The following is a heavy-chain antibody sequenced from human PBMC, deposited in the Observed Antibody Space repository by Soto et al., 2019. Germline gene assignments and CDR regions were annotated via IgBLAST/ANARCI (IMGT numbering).Heavy chain of an antibody. D-gene: IGHD3-9*01. CDR1: GYTITELS. CDR2: FDPEDGET. CDR3: VYYYILPGYSFDY. V-gene: IGHV1-24*01. Sequence: ASVKVSCKVSGYTITELSMHWVRQAPGKGLEWMGCFDPEDGETIYAQKFQGRVTMTEDTSTDTAYMELSSLRSEDTAVYYCVYYYILPGYSFDYWGQRCLVTVSP. J-gene: IGHJ4*02.